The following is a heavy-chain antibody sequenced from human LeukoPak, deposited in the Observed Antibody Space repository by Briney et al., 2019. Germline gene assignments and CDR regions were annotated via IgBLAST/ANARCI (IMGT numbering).Heavy chain of an antibody. J-gene: IGHJ5*02. D-gene: IGHD5-18*01. CDR2: ISAYNGNT. V-gene: IGHV1-18*01. CDR3: ARASGYSYGLYNWFDP. CDR1: GYTFTSYG. Sequence: EASVKVSCKASGYTFTSYGISWVRQAPGQGLEWMGWISAYNGNTNYAQKLQGRVTMTTDTSTSTAYMELRSLRSDDTAVYYCARASGYSYGLYNWFDPWGQGTLVTVSS.